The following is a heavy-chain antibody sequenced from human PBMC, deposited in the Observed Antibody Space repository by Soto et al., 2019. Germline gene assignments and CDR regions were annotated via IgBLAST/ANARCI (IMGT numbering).Heavy chain of an antibody. CDR1: GFTFSSYA. D-gene: IGHD3-16*02. CDR2: ISGSGGST. Sequence: GGSLRLSCAASGFTFSSYAMSWVRQAPGKGLEWVSAISGSGGSTYYADSVKGRFTISRDNSKNTLYLQMNSLRAEDTAVYYCAKDRPYLWGSYRYTDFDYWGQGTLVTVSS. J-gene: IGHJ4*02. CDR3: AKDRPYLWGSYRYTDFDY. V-gene: IGHV3-23*01.